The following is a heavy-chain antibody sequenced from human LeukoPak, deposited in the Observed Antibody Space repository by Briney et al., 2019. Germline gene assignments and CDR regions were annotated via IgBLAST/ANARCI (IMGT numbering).Heavy chain of an antibody. CDR2: IYSGGST. CDR3: ARGEAYSISAWGARFDY. J-gene: IGHJ4*02. D-gene: IGHD4-11*01. CDR1: GFTVSSNY. V-gene: IGHV3-53*01. Sequence: GGSLRLSCAASGFTVSSNYMSWVRQAPGKGLEWVSVIYSGGSTYYADSVKGRFTISRDNSKNTLYLQMNSLRAEDTAVYYCARGEAYSISAWGARFDYWGQGTLVTVSS.